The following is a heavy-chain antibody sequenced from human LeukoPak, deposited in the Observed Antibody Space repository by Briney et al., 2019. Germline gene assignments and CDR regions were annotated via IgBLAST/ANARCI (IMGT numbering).Heavy chain of an antibody. Sequence: ASVKVSCKASGYTFTGYYMHWVRQAPGQGLEWMGWINPNSGGTNYAQKFQGRVTMTRDTSISTAYMELSRLRSDDTAVYYCARSTPILSQYYDFWSGSYYWGQGTLVTVSS. CDR1: GYTFTGYY. D-gene: IGHD3-3*01. J-gene: IGHJ4*02. CDR3: ARSTPILSQYYDFWSGSYY. V-gene: IGHV1-2*02. CDR2: INPNSGGT.